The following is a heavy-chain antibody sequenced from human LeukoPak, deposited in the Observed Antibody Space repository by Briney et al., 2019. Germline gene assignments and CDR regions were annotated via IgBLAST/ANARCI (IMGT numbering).Heavy chain of an antibody. CDR3: ARSARHCNNGVCFTDYYIDL. Sequence: ASVKISCRTSGYTFTDSYILWVRQPPGQGLEWMGRINPNSGDANYSQKFQGRVIMIRETSISTAYKEMSSLTSDDTAVYYCARSARHCNNGVCFTDYYIDLWGKGTTVIVSS. CDR2: INPNSGDA. V-gene: IGHV1-2*06. CDR1: GYTFTDSY. J-gene: IGHJ6*03. D-gene: IGHD2-8*01.